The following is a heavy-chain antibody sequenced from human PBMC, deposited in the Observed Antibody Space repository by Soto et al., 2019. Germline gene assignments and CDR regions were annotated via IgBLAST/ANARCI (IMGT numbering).Heavy chain of an antibody. Sequence: QVQLVESGGGVVQPGRSLRLSCAASGFTFSSYGMHWVRQAPGKGLEWVAVISYDGSNKYYADSVKGRFTISRDNSKNTLYLQMNSLRAEDTAVYYCAKEVGVEAVAGTWFDPWGQGTLVTVSS. D-gene: IGHD6-19*01. CDR3: AKEVGVEAVAGTWFDP. J-gene: IGHJ5*02. V-gene: IGHV3-30*18. CDR1: GFTFSSYG. CDR2: ISYDGSNK.